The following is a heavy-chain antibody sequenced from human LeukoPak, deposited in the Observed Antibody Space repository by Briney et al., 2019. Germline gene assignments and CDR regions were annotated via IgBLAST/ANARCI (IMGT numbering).Heavy chain of an antibody. J-gene: IGHJ6*03. CDR2: INPNSGGT. CDR1: GYTFTGYY. CDR3: ARGAVAALNYYYYYMDV. D-gene: IGHD6-19*01. Sequence: ASVKVSCKASGYTFTGYYMHWVRQAPGQGLEWMGWINPNSGGTNYAQKFQGRVTMTRDTSISTAYMKLSRLRSDDTAVYYCARGAVAALNYYYYYMDVWGKGTTVTISS. V-gene: IGHV1-2*02.